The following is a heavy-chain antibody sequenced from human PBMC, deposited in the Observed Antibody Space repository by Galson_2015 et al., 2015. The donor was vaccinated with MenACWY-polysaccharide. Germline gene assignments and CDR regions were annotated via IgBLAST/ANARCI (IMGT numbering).Heavy chain of an antibody. CDR3: AKSMGYGGNSGLGDY. J-gene: IGHJ4*02. CDR2: TSASGSST. Sequence: SLRLSCAASGFSVSRNYMSWVRQAPGKGLEWVSSTSASGSSTYYADSVKGRFTISRDNSKNTVYLQMSGLRAEDTAVFYCAKSMGYGGNSGLGDYWGQGTLVTVSS. D-gene: IGHD4-23*01. CDR1: GFSVSRNY. V-gene: IGHV3-23*01.